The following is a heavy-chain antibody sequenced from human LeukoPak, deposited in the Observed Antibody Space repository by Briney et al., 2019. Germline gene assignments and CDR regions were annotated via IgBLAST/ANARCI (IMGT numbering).Heavy chain of an antibody. D-gene: IGHD2-15*01. CDR3: ARRLIGYCSGGSCYSGYFQH. Sequence: SETLSLTCAVYGGSFSEYYWSWIRQPPGKGLEWIGEINHSGSTNYNPSLKSRVTISVDTSKNQFSLKLSSVTAADTAVYYCARRLIGYCSGGSCYSGYFQHWGQGTLVTVSS. V-gene: IGHV4-34*01. CDR1: GGSFSEYY. J-gene: IGHJ1*01. CDR2: INHSGST.